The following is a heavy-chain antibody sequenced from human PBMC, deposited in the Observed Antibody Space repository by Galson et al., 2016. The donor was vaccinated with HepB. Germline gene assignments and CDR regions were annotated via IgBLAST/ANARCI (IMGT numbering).Heavy chain of an antibody. Sequence: TLSLTCTVSGGSISSGHYYWSWIRQHPGKGLEWIGNIYNSGITYYNPSLKSRVSISVDTSKNQFSLKLGSVTAADTAVCYCARVSRIIMVRDAFDTWGQGTMVTVSA. V-gene: IGHV4-31*03. CDR1: GGSISSGHYY. CDR2: IYNSGIT. J-gene: IGHJ3*02. D-gene: IGHD3-10*01. CDR3: ARVSRIIMVRDAFDT.